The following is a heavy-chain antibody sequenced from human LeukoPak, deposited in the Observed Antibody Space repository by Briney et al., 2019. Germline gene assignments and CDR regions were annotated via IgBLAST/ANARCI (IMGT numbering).Heavy chain of an antibody. CDR1: GFTFSSYE. J-gene: IGHJ4*02. CDR3: ARVVQDIVVVPAAIRPYYFDY. CDR2: ISGSGGST. D-gene: IGHD2-2*02. Sequence: GGSLRLSCAASGFTFSSYEMNWVRQAPGKGLEWVSAISGSGGSTYYADSVKGRFTISRDNSKNTLYLQMNSLRAEDTAVYYCARVVQDIVVVPAAIRPYYFDYWGQGTLVAVSS. V-gene: IGHV3-23*01.